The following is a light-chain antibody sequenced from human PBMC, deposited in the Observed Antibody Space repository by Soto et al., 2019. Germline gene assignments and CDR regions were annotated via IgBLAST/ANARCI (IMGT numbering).Light chain of an antibody. CDR3: ATWDDSLIGPV. V-gene: IGLV1-47*01. J-gene: IGLJ3*02. CDR1: RSNIGINF. Sequence: QSVLTQPPSASGTPGQRVTISCSGSRSNIGINFVSWYQLLPGTAPKLLIYMNNQRPSGVPDRFSGSKSGTSVSLAISGLRSEDEADYYCATWDDSLIGPVFGGGTKLTVL. CDR2: MNN.